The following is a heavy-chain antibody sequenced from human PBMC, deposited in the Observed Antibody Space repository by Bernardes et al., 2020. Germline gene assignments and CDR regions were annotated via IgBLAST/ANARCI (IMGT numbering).Heavy chain of an antibody. CDR1: GASISTSRFY. J-gene: IGHJ3*02. CDR2: LNYGGAT. D-gene: IGHD4-4*01. V-gene: IGHV4-39*01. CDR3: ATHYTKGPVDAFDI. Sequence: SETLSLTCTVSGASISTSRFYWGSIRQPPGTGVEWIASLNYGGATNYSPSLRSRVTISVDTSNNQFSLKMNFVTAADTALYYCATHYTKGPVDAFDIWGQGTVVSVSS.